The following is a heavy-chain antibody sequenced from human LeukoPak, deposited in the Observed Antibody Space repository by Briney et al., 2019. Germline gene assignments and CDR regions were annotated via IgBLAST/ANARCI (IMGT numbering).Heavy chain of an antibody. Sequence: PSETLSLTCTVSGGSISSYYWSWVRQPPGKGLEWIGYIYTSGSTNYNPSLKSRVTISLDTSKNQFSLKLSSVTAADTAVYYCARSYIVVVPAANYWYFDLWGRGTLVTVSS. CDR2: IYTSGST. V-gene: IGHV4-4*09. CDR3: ARSYIVVVPAANYWYFDL. D-gene: IGHD2-2*01. J-gene: IGHJ2*01. CDR1: GGSISSYY.